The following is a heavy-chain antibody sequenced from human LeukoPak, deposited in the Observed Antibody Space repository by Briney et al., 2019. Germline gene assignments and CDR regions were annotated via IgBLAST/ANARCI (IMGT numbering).Heavy chain of an antibody. Sequence: SETLSLTCAVYGGSFTGYNWNCIRQSPQRGLEWIGEINHRGHPHYNPSLESRLTISVDTSKNQFSLTLKSVTAADTAVYFCARDATTVVTVPYYFDFWGQGTPVTVSS. D-gene: IGHD4-23*01. CDR1: GGSFTGYN. V-gene: IGHV4-34*01. CDR2: INHRGHP. J-gene: IGHJ4*02. CDR3: ARDATTVVTVPYYFDF.